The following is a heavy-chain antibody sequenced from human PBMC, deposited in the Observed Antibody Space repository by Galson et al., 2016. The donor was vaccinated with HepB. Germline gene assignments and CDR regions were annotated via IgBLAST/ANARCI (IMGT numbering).Heavy chain of an antibody. Sequence: SLRLSCAASGFTFSIYDMSWVRQAPGKGLEWVSTISGSGSGGTTYYADSVQGRFTISRDNSKNTLYLQMSSLRAEDTAVYYCSKVRFCSSIWCHPYYFDYWGQGTLGTVFS. CDR1: GFTFSIYD. D-gene: IGHD2-2*01. CDR3: SKVRFCSSIWCHPYYFDY. J-gene: IGHJ4*02. CDR2: ISGSGSGGTT. V-gene: IGHV3-23*01.